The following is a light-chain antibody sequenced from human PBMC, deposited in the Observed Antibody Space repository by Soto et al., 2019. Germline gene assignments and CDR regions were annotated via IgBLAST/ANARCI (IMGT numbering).Light chain of an antibody. Sequence: QSVLTQHTSASGSPGQSVAISCTGTSSDVGGYNYVSWYQQHPGKAPKLMIYEVNKRPSGVPDRLSGSKSGNTASLTVSGLQAEDEADYYCSSYAGSSNVFGTGTKVTVL. J-gene: IGLJ1*01. CDR1: SSDVGGYNY. CDR3: SSYAGSSNV. CDR2: EVN. V-gene: IGLV2-8*01.